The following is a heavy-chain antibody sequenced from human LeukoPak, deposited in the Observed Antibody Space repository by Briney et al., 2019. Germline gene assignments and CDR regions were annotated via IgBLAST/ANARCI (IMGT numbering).Heavy chain of an antibody. V-gene: IGHV4-31*03. Sequence: SETLSLTCTVSGGSISGGGYYWSWIRQHPGKGLEWIGYIYYSGSTYYNPSLKSRVTISVDTSKNQFSLKLSSVTAADTAVYYCARAYGSGSYRGFDYWGQGTLVTVSS. D-gene: IGHD3-10*01. CDR3: ARAYGSGSYRGFDY. CDR2: IYYSGST. J-gene: IGHJ4*02. CDR1: GGSISGGGYY.